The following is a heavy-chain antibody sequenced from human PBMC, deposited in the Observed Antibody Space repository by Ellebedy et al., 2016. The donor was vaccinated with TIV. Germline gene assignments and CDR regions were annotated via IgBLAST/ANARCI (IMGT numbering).Heavy chain of an antibody. CDR2: IFGSGST. CDR3: ARSSISVFGVTDAFDI. J-gene: IGHJ3*02. Sequence: MPSETLSLTCTVSDGSISRDSWSRIRQPPGNGLEWIGYIFGSGSTIYNPSLRNRGSISLDRSQKQVSLNLTSVTAADSAVYFCARSSISVFGVTDAFDIWGQGTSVTVSS. CDR1: DGSISRDS. D-gene: IGHD3-3*01. V-gene: IGHV4-59*13.